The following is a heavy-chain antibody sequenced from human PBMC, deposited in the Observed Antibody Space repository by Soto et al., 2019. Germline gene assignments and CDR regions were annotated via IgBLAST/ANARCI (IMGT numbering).Heavy chain of an antibody. V-gene: IGHV1-3*01. CDR2: INAGNGNT. J-gene: IGHJ6*02. Sequence: ASVKVSCKASGYTFTSYAMHWVRQAPGQRLEWMGWINAGNGNTKYSQKFQGRVTITRDTSASTAYMELSSLRSEDTAVYYCASGARPQLVFCSSSYYGMDVWAQATTGTVSS. CDR1: GYTFTSYA. CDR3: ASGARPQLVFCSSSYYGMDV. D-gene: IGHD6-13*01.